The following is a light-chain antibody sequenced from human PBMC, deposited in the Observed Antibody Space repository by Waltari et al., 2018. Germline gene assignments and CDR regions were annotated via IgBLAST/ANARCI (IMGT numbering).Light chain of an antibody. CDR2: ANR. CDR1: SSNIGAGYD. V-gene: IGLV1-40*01. J-gene: IGLJ3*02. Sequence: QSVLTQPPSVSGAPGKRVTISCTGSSSNIGAGYDVHWYQQLPGTAPTLLIYANRNRPSGVPDRFSGSKSGTSASLAITGLQPEDEADYYCQSYDSSLTGRPWVFGGGTKLTVL. CDR3: QSYDSSLTGRPWV.